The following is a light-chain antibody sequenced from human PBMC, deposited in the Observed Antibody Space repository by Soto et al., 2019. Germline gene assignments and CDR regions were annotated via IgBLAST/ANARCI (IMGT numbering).Light chain of an antibody. V-gene: IGLV2-14*01. CDR1: SSDVGGYNY. CDR3: SSYTSLSTLA. Sequence: QSALTQPASVSGSPGQSIAISCTGTSSDVGGYNYVSWYQQHPGKAPKLMIYEVSNRPSGVSNRFSGSRSGNTASLTISGLEADDEADYYCSSYTSLSTLAFGTGTTLTVL. J-gene: IGLJ1*01. CDR2: EVS.